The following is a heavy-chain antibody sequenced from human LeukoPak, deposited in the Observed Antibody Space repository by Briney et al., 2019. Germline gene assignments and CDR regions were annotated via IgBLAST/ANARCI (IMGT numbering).Heavy chain of an antibody. Sequence: ASVKVTCMASVYTLTAYLLHWVRQAPGQGLAWVGCINPNYGVTNYAQKVQGGVKMTGDTSISTAYMELSSLTSDDTAVYYCARGRSYGSGSFPYAMDVWGQGTTVTVSS. V-gene: IGHV1-2*02. CDR1: VYTLTAYL. J-gene: IGHJ6*02. CDR3: ARGRSYGSGSFPYAMDV. CDR2: INPNYGVT. D-gene: IGHD3-10*01.